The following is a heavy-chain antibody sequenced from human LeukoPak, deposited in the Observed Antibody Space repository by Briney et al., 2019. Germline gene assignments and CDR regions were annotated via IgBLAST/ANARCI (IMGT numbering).Heavy chain of an antibody. D-gene: IGHD6-19*01. J-gene: IGHJ4*02. CDR3: ARGALPYSSGWYPYFDY. Sequence: PSETLSLTCTVSGGSISSYYWSWIRQPAGKGLEWIGRIYTRGNTNYNTSLKSRVTLPVDTSKNQFFLELSSVTAADTAVYYCARGALPYSSGWYPYFDYWGQGTLVTVSS. CDR1: GGSISSYY. V-gene: IGHV4-4*07. CDR2: IYTRGNT.